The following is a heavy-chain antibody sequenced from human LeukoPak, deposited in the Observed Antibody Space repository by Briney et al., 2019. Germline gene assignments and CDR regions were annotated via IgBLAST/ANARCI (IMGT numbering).Heavy chain of an antibody. CDR3: ARGIAAGTTTISSIFDY. D-gene: IGHD6-13*01. J-gene: IGHJ4*02. CDR1: GGSISGYY. Sequence: SETLSLTCAVSGGSISGYYWSWIRQSPDKGLEWIGYIYYSGSTNYNPSLKSRVTISVDTSKNQFSLKLSSVTAADTAVYYCARGIAAGTTTISSIFDYWGQGTLVTVSS. CDR2: IYYSGST. V-gene: IGHV4-59*01.